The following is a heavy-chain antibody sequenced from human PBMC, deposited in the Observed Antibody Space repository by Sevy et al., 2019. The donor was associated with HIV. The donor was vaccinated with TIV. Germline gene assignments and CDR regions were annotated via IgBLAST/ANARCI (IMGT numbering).Heavy chain of an antibody. V-gene: IGHV3-15*01. Sequence: GGSLRLSCVASGFSFNDAWMSRVRQAPRKGLEWVARIRSKSGGGTTDLAAFAKGKFTISRDDTKNRLYLQMNSLKTEDTAVYYCAIDHRRDGTIVVPFEKWGQGTLVTVSS. CDR1: GFSFNDAW. D-gene: IGHD1-26*01. CDR2: IRSKSGGGTT. CDR3: AIDHRRDGTIVVPFEK. J-gene: IGHJ4*02.